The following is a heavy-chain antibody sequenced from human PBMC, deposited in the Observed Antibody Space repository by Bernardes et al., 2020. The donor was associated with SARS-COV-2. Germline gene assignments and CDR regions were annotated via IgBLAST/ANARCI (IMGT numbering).Heavy chain of an antibody. CDR1: GFSLTPSAMC. Sequence: SGNTLLKPTQTLTLTCPFSGFSLTPSAMCVSWIRQPPGKALEWLALIDWDDDKYYRTSLKTRLTISKDTSKNQVVLTMANTDPVDTATYYCARSYSNYYYFDYWGQGTLVTVSS. V-gene: IGHV2-70*01. D-gene: IGHD4-4*01. J-gene: IGHJ4*02. CDR3: ARSYSNYYYFDY. CDR2: IDWDDDK.